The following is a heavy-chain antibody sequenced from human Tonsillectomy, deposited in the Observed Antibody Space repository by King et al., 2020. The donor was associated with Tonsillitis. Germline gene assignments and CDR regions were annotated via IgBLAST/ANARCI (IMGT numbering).Heavy chain of an antibody. CDR2: ISYDGSNK. CDR3: AKEDLGYCSSTSCYYVDY. V-gene: IGHV3-30*18. Sequence: VQLVESGGGVVQPGRSLRLSCSASGFTLIRYGMHWFRRAPGKGLEWVAVISYDGSNKYYADSVKGRFTISRDNSKNTLYLQMNSLRAEDTAEYYCAKEDLGYCSSTSCYYVDYWGQGTLVTVSS. D-gene: IGHD2-2*01. CDR1: GFTLIRYG. J-gene: IGHJ4*02.